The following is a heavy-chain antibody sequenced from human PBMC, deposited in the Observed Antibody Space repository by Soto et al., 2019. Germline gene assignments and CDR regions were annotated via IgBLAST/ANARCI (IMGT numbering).Heavy chain of an antibody. V-gene: IGHV1-2*04. CDR3: ARESGGATATLDYYYFYMDV. CDR1: GDTFNDYY. CDR2: INPNGGVT. J-gene: IGHJ6*03. Sequence: QVQLVQSGAEVKKPGASVTVSCRSSGDTFNDYYIHWVRQAPGQGLEWMGWINPNGGVTKYAQKFQGWVSMTRDTSIRTVYMQLSRLRSDDTXVYYCARESGGATATLDYYYFYMDVWGTGTTVTVSS. D-gene: IGHD5-12*01.